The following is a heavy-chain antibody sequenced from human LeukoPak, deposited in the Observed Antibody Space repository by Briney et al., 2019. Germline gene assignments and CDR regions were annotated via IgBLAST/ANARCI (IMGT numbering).Heavy chain of an antibody. CDR3: ARGYSGYAPHDY. V-gene: IGHV1-18*01. Sequence: ASVKVSCKASGYTLTRYGISWVRQAPGQGLEWMGWISGHSGKTNYAQKLQGRVTMTTDTSTSTVYMELRSLRSDDTAVYYCARGYSGYAPHDYWGQGTLVTVSS. CDR2: ISGHSGKT. CDR1: GYTLTRYG. J-gene: IGHJ4*02. D-gene: IGHD5-12*01.